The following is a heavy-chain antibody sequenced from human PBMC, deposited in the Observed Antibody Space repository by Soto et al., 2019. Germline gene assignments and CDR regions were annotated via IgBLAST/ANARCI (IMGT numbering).Heavy chain of an antibody. CDR3: ATPNVGIVGTDVKYFYYGIEV. Sequence: GGSLRLSCAASGFTVSSNYMSWVRQAPGKGLEWVSVIYSGGSTYYADSVKGRFTISRDNSKNTLYLQMNSLRAEDTAVYYCATPNVGIVGTDVKYFYYGIEVWGQGTTVTVSS. D-gene: IGHD5-12*01. CDR2: IYSGGST. J-gene: IGHJ6*02. V-gene: IGHV3-53*01. CDR1: GFTVSSNY.